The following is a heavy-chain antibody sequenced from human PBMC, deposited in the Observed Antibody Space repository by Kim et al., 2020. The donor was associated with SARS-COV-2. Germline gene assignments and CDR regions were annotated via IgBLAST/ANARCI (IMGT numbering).Heavy chain of an antibody. CDR1: GGSISSSSYY. J-gene: IGHJ4*02. D-gene: IGHD6-13*01. CDR3: ARVGSTSSWYSSFDY. V-gene: IGHV4-39*01. CDR2: IYYSGST. Sequence: SETLSLTCTVSGGSISSSSYYWGWIRKPPGKGLEWIGSIYYSGSTYYNPSLKSRVTISVDTSKNQFSLKLSSVTAADTAVYYCARVGSTSSWYSSFDYWGQGTLVTVSS.